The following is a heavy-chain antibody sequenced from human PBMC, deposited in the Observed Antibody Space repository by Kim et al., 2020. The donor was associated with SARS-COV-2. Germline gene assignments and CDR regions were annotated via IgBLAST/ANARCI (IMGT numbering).Heavy chain of an antibody. J-gene: IGHJ4*02. CDR2: ISSPGDST. D-gene: IGHD3-10*01. CDR1: GFIFSSYS. V-gene: IGHV3-48*02. Sequence: GGSLRLSCVASGFIFSSYSMNGVRQVPGKGLECIAYISSPGDSTHYADSVRCRFTVSRDNAKKSLYLQMVSLIDEDTAVNYCASDFSGSESWPKRGEYWGQGTPATVSS. CDR3: ASDFSGSESWPKRGEY.